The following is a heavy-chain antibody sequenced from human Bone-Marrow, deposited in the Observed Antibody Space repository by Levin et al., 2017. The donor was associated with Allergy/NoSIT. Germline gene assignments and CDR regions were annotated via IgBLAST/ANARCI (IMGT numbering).Heavy chain of an antibody. CDR1: GGSISSSSYY. CDR3: ARHPWEVGATEGDY. V-gene: IGHV4-39*01. CDR2: IYYSGST. J-gene: IGHJ4*02. D-gene: IGHD1-26*01. Sequence: SETLSLTCTVSGGSISSSSYYWGWIRQPPGKGLEWIGSIYYSGSTYYNPSLKSRVTISVDTSKNQFSLKLSSVTAADTAVYYCARHPWEVGATEGDYWGQGTLVTVSS.